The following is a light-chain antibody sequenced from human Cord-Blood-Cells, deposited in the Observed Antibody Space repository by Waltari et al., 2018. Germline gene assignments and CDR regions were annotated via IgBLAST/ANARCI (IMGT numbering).Light chain of an antibody. CDR3: NSRDSSGNHPNWV. V-gene: IGLV3-19*01. CDR1: SLRSYY. Sequence: SSELTQDPAVSVALGQTVRITCQGDSLRSYYASWYQHKPGQAPVLVIYGKNNRPSGIPDRFSGSSSGNTASLTSTGAQAEDEADYYCNSRDSSGNHPNWVFGGGTKLTVL. J-gene: IGLJ3*02. CDR2: GKN.